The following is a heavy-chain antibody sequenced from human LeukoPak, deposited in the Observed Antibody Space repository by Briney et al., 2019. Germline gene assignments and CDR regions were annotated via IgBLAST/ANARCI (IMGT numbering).Heavy chain of an antibody. CDR2: IIPILGTA. V-gene: IGHV1-69*04. CDR1: GGTFSSYA. D-gene: IGHD5-18*01. Sequence: ASVKVSCKASGGTFSSYAISWVRQAPGQGLEWMGRIIPILGTANYAQKFQGRVTMTRDTSISTAYMELSRLRSDDTAVYYCARGGYSYGLGAEYFQHWGQGTLVTVSS. J-gene: IGHJ1*01. CDR3: ARGGYSYGLGAEYFQH.